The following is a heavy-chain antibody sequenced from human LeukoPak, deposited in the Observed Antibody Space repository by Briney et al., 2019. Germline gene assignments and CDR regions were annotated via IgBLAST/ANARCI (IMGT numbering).Heavy chain of an antibody. Sequence: PSETLSLTCTVSGYSISSGYYWGWIRPPPGKGLEWIGSIYHSGSTNYNPSLKSRVTISVDTSKNQFSLKLSSVTAADTAVYYCARGRNHYDYVWGSYRYTGSWFDPWGQGTLVTVSS. CDR2: IYHSGST. J-gene: IGHJ5*02. CDR1: GYSISSGYY. CDR3: ARGRNHYDYVWGSYRYTGSWFDP. V-gene: IGHV4-38-2*02. D-gene: IGHD3-16*02.